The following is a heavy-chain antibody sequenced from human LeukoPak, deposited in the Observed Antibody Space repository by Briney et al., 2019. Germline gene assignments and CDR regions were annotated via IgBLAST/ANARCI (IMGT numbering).Heavy chain of an antibody. J-gene: IGHJ4*02. CDR1: GFTFSSYS. CDR3: AREPLAAAKIREKRYYFDY. V-gene: IGHV3-21*01. D-gene: IGHD6-13*01. CDR2: ISSSSSYI. Sequence: PGGSLRLSCAASGFTFSSYSMNWVRQAPGKGPEWVSSISSSSSYIYYADSVKGRFTISRDNAKNSLYLQMNSLRAEDTAVYYCAREPLAAAKIREKRYYFDYWGQGTLVTVSS.